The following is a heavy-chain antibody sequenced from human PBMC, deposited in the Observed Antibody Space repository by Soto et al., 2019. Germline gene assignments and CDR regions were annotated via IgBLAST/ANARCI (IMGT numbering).Heavy chain of an antibody. CDR2: IYPGDSRT. CDR1: ADSFTIDW. D-gene: IGHD3-16*02. Sequence: PGESLKISCKGSADSFTIDWIGWVRQMPGQGLEWVGVIYPGDSRTRYSPSFQGQVTISADKSTSTAYLQWSSLRASDTAMYYCATRSLLSPESGPWAQGTPVTGSS. J-gene: IGHJ5*02. CDR3: ATRSLLSPESGP. V-gene: IGHV5-51*01.